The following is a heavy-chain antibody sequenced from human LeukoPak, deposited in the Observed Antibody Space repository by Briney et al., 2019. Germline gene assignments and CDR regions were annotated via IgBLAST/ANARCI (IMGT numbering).Heavy chain of an antibody. D-gene: IGHD5-12*01. CDR3: ARHKAVGYYYYYYGMDV. CDR1: GGSISSYY. Sequence: PSETLSLTCTVSGGSISSYYWSWIRQPPGKELEWIGYIYYSGSTNYNPSLKSRVTISVDTSKNQFSLKLSSVTAADTAVYYCARHKAVGYYYYYYGMDVWAKGPRSPSP. V-gene: IGHV4-59*08. J-gene: IGHJ6*02. CDR2: IYYSGST.